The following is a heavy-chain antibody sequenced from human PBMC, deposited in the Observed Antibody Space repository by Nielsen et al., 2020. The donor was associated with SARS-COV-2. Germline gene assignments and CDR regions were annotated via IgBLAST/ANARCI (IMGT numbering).Heavy chain of an antibody. J-gene: IGHJ4*02. D-gene: IGHD3-3*01. Sequence: LSLTCTVFGGSIGSYYWSWVRQAPGKGLEWVGFIRSKAYGGTTEYAASVKGRFTISRDDSKSIAYLQMNSLKTEDTAVYYCTRADFWSGYYLDYWGQGTLVTVSS. CDR1: GGSIGSYY. CDR2: IRSKAYGGTT. V-gene: IGHV3-49*04. CDR3: TRADFWSGYYLDY.